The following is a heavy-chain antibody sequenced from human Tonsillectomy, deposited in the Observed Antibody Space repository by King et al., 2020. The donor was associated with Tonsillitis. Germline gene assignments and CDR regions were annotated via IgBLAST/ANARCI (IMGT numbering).Heavy chain of an antibody. J-gene: IGHJ6*02. V-gene: IGHV3-21*01. CDR2: ISSSSSYI. Sequence: QLVQSGGGLVKPGGSLRLSCVGFGFTLSSYSMNWVRQAPGKGLEWVSSISSSSSYIYYADSVKGRFTISRDNAKNSLYLQMNSLRAEDTAVYYCARETRDSSGYYPYYAMDVWGQGTTVTVSS. CDR1: GFTLSSYS. D-gene: IGHD3-22*01. CDR3: ARETRDSSGYYPYYAMDV.